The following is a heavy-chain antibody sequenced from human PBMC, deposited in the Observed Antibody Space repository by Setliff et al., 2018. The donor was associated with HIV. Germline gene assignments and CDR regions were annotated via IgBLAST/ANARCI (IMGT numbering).Heavy chain of an antibody. Sequence: SETLSLTCTVSGGSISSSSYYWGWIRQPPGKGLEWIGSMSYSGSSYYNPSLTSRVTISVDTSKNQFSLKLSSVTAADPAIYYCARHAGTTVITNWFDPWGQGTLVTVSS. V-gene: IGHV4-39*01. CDR1: GGSISSSSYY. J-gene: IGHJ5*02. D-gene: IGHD4-17*01. CDR2: MSYSGSS. CDR3: ARHAGTTVITNWFDP.